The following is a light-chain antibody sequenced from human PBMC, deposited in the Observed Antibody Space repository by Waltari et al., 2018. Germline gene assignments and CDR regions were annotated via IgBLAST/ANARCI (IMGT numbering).Light chain of an antibody. CDR2: AAS. V-gene: IGKV3-20*01. CDR3: QNHERLPAT. J-gene: IGKJ1*01. CDR1: QSIGRY. Sequence: DIALTQPPVTLALSAAERATLSCRASQSIGRYLVWYQQKPGQAPRLLIYAASSRATGIPDRFSGSGSGTDFTLTISGLEPEDFAVYYCQNHERLPATFGQGTKVEIK.